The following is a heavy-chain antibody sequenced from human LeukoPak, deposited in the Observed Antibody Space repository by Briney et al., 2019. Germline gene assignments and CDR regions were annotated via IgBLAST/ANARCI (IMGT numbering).Heavy chain of an antibody. D-gene: IGHD4-11*01. Sequence: SETLSLTCTVSGGSINSYYWSWIRQPPGKGLEWIGYIYYSGSTNYNPSLKSRVTISVDTSKNQFSLKLSSVTAADTAVYYCAREPTTVTGYYYYGMDVWGQGTTVTVSS. CDR3: AREPTTVTGYYYYGMDV. V-gene: IGHV4-59*01. CDR1: GGSINSYY. CDR2: IYYSGST. J-gene: IGHJ6*02.